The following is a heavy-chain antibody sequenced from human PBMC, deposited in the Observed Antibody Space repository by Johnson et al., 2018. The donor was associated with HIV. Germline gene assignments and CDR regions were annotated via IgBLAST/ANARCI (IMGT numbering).Heavy chain of an antibody. Sequence: QVQLVESGGGVVQPGRSLRLSCAASAFTFSSYAMHWVRQAPGKGLEWVAFVPYDGSYKYYADSVKGRFTISRDNSKNTLYLQMNSLRAEDTAVYYCVREGGDCSSTSCYQDAFDIWGQGTMVTVSS. J-gene: IGHJ3*02. CDR1: AFTFSSYA. V-gene: IGHV3-30*04. D-gene: IGHD2-2*01. CDR3: VREGGDCSSTSCYQDAFDI. CDR2: VPYDGSYK.